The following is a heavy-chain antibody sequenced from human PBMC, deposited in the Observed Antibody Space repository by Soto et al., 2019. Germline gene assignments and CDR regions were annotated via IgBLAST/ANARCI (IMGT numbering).Heavy chain of an antibody. V-gene: IGHV4-30-2*01. J-gene: IGHJ1*01. CDR3: XXXXXXXXXXXXX. CDR2: IYHSGST. Sequence: QLQLQESGSGLVKPSQTLSLTCAVSGGSISSGGYSWSWIRQPPGKGLEWIGYIYHSGSTYYNPSLKSRVTISVDRSKNQFSLKLSSXTXXXXXXXXXXXXXXXXXXXXXXXGXXTXVTVSS. CDR1: GGSISSGGYS.